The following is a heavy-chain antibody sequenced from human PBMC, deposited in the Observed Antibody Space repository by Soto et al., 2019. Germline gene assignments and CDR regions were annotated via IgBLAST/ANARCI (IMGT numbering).Heavy chain of an antibody. V-gene: IGHV1-69*01. CDR1: GATFSSYA. D-gene: IGHD5-12*01. Sequence: QVQLVQSGAEVKKPGSSVKVSCKASGATFSSYAISWVRQAPGQGLEWVGGIIPNFGQANYAQKFQGRVSSIEVESTSTAYLELRSLRCEVTGLYYGARGGEMATPIPYFDYWGQGTLVTVSS. CDR3: ARGGEMATPIPYFDY. CDR2: IIPNFGQA. J-gene: IGHJ4*02.